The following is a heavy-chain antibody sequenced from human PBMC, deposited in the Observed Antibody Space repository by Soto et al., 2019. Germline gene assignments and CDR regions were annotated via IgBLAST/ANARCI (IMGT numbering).Heavy chain of an antibody. Sequence: EVQLVESGGGLVQPGGSLRLSCAASGFTFNTFWMHWLRQAPGKGLVWVSCISNDGSSSTYADSVKGRFTISRDNAKNTLLLQMIRLRVEATYYYSCQRGVAKTTESQLWGQGTLVTVSS. V-gene: IGHV3-74*03. D-gene: IGHD4-4*01. J-gene: IGHJ1*01. CDR3: QRGVAKTTESQL. CDR1: GFTFNTFW. CDR2: ISNDGSSS.